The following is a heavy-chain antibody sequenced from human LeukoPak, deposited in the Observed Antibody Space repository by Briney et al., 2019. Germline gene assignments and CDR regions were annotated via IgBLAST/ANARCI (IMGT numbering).Heavy chain of an antibody. Sequence: PSETLSLTCTVSGGSISSYYWSWIRQPPGKGLEWIGYIYYSGSTNYNPSLKSRVTISVDTSKNQFSLKLSSVTAADTAVYYCARDFLRDDSSGYYVDAFDIWGQGTMVTVSS. CDR1: GGSISSYY. D-gene: IGHD3-22*01. CDR3: ARDFLRDDSSGYYVDAFDI. J-gene: IGHJ3*02. V-gene: IGHV4-59*01. CDR2: IYYSGST.